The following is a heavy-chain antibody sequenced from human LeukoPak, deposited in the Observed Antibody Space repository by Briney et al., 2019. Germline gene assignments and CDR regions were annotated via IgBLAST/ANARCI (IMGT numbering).Heavy chain of an antibody. CDR2: INPSGGST. CDR3: ARGARGNSGSYVYYFDY. D-gene: IGHD1-26*01. CDR1: GYTFTSYY. V-gene: IGHV1-46*01. J-gene: IGHJ4*02. Sequence: GASVKVSCKASGYTFTSYYMHWVRQAPGQGLEWMGIINPSGGSTSYAQKFQGRVTMTRDTSTSTVYMELSSLRSEDTAVYYCARGARGNSGSYVYYFDYWGQGTLVTVSS.